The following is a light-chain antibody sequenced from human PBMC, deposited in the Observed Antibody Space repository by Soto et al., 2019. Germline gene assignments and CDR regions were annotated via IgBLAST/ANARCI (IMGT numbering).Light chain of an antibody. CDR3: QHYENLPMYT. CDR1: QSVSRF. Sequence: EIVMTQSPATLSVSPGERVTLSCRASQSVSRFLAWYQQRPGQAPRLLIYDTSTRATGVPARFSGSGSGTEFSLTISSLQSEDIATYYCQHYENLPMYTFGQGTKLEIK. V-gene: IGKV3-15*01. CDR2: DTS. J-gene: IGKJ2*01.